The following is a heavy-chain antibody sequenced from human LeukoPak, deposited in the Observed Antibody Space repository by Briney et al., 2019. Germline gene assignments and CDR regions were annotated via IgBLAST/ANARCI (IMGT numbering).Heavy chain of an antibody. CDR2: ISAYNGNT. CDR3: AREIYCSGGSCLYYYGMDV. CDR1: GYTFTSYG. Sequence: GASVKVSCKASGYTFTSYGISWVRRAPGQGLEWMGWISAYNGNTNYAQKLQGRVTMTTDTSTSTAYMELSSLRSEDTAVYYCAREIYCSGGSCLYYYGMDVWGQGTTVTVSS. D-gene: IGHD2-15*01. J-gene: IGHJ6*02. V-gene: IGHV1-18*01.